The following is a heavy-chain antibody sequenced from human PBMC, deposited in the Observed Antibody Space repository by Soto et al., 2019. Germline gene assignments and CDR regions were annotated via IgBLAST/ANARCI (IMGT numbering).Heavy chain of an antibody. D-gene: IGHD3-16*01. CDR3: ARDVNYAFDS. V-gene: IGHV3-48*04. J-gene: IGHJ4*02. CDR2: ISRGAGTI. Sequence: AGGALRLSRAAPGFILRDYSINWVRQAPGKGLEWISFISRGAGTINYADSVKGRFTISRDDAKSSLYLQMNSLRAEDTAVYFCARDVNYAFDSWGQGTLVTVSS. CDR1: GFILRDYS.